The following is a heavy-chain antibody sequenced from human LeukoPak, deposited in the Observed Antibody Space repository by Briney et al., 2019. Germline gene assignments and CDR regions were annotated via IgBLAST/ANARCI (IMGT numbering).Heavy chain of an antibody. V-gene: IGHV4-34*01. CDR3: ARGLMMAVAGRGEFHY. D-gene: IGHD6-13*01. CDR2: INHSGST. Sequence: PSETLSLTCAVYGGSFSGYYWSWIRQPPGKGLEWIGEINHSGSTNYNPSLKSRVTISVDTSKNQFSLKLSSVTAADTAVYYCARGLMMAVAGRGEFHYWGQGTLVTVSS. CDR1: GGSFSGYY. J-gene: IGHJ4*02.